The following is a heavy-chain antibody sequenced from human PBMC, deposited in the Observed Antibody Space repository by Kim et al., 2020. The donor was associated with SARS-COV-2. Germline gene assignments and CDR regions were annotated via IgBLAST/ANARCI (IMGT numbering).Heavy chain of an antibody. Sequence: SETLSLTCTVSGGSISSYYWSWIRQPPGKGLEWIGYIYYSGSTNYNPSLKSRVTRSVDTSKNQFSLKLSSVTAADTAVDYCARQEGLVLGEVSEYDYWG. J-gene: IGHJ4*01. V-gene: IGHV4-59*08. CDR1: GGSISSYY. D-gene: IGHD3-16*02. CDR3: ARQEGLVLGEVSEYDY. CDR2: IYYSGST.